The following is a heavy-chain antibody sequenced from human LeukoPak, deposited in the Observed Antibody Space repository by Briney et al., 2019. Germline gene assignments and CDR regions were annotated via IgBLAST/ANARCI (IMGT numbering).Heavy chain of an antibody. CDR3: ARGAIAARPFDY. J-gene: IGHJ4*02. V-gene: IGHV4-59*11. Sequence: SETLSLTCTVSGGSISSHYWSWIRQPPGKGLEWIGYIYYSGSTNYNPSLKSRVTISVDTSKNQFSLKLSSVTVADTAVYYCARGAIAARPFDYWGRGTLVIVSS. D-gene: IGHD6-6*01. CDR2: IYYSGST. CDR1: GGSISSHY.